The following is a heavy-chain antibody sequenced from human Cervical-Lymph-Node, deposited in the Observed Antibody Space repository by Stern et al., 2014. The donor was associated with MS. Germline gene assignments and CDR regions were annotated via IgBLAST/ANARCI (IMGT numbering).Heavy chain of an antibody. V-gene: IGHV4-59*08. Sequence: VQLEESGPGLVKPSETLSLTCAVSGGSISSRYWGWIRQPPGKGLEWIGLISHSGDTKYNPSLKSRVTISLDTSKTQFPLKVPSVTAADTAVYYCARLSTAVDFWGQGTLVTVSS. CDR1: GGSISSRY. J-gene: IGHJ4*02. CDR2: ISHSGDT. CDR3: ARLSTAVDF.